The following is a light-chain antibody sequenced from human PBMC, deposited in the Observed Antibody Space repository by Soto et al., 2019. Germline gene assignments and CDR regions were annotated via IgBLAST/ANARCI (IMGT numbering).Light chain of an antibody. CDR1: QTISSW. V-gene: IGKV1-5*03. CDR2: KAS. Sequence: DVQMTQSPSALSGSVGDRLTLTCLASQTISSWLAWYKQKQGKAPKXXSYKASTLKSGVPSRFRGRGSGTEVTLTISSLKPDDFETYYCQHYNSYSEAFGQGTKVDIK. CDR3: QHYNSYSEA. J-gene: IGKJ1*01.